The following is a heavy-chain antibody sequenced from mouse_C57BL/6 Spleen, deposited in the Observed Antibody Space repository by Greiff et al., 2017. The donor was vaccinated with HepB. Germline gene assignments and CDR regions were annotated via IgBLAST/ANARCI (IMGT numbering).Heavy chain of an antibody. CDR1: GYAFSSSW. Sequence: VQLKQSGPELVKPGASVKISCKASGYAFSSSWMNWVKQRPGNGLEWIGRIYPGDGDTNYNGKFKGKATLTADKSSSTAYMQLSSLTSEDSAVYFCADGNYGYFDVWGTGTTVTVSS. CDR3: ADGNYGYFDV. D-gene: IGHD2-1*01. J-gene: IGHJ1*03. CDR2: IYPGDGDT. V-gene: IGHV1-82*01.